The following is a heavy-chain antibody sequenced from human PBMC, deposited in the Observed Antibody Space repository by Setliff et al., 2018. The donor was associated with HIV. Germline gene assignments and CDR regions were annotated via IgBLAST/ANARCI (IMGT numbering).Heavy chain of an antibody. CDR1: GFTFSSYE. CDR3: TTRLSGSYIPNWFDP. Sequence: GGSLRLSCAASGFTFSSYEMNWVRQAPGKGLEWVGRIKSKEDGGTIEYAAPVKGRFTISRDDSKDTLYLQMNSLKIEDTAVYYCTTRLSGSYIPNWFDPWGQGTLVTVSS. V-gene: IGHV3-15*01. CDR2: IKSKEDGGTI. D-gene: IGHD1-26*01. J-gene: IGHJ5*02.